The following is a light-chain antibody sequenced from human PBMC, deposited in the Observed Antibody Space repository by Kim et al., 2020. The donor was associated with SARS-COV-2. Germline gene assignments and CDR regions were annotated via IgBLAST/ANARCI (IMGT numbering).Light chain of an antibody. V-gene: IGLV1-47*01. CDR3: ATWDDSHVV. Sequence: ELTQPPSASGTPGQRVTISCSGSSSNIGSNYVYWYQQLPGTAPKLLIYRNNQRPSGVPDRFSGSKSGTSASLAISGLRSEDGADYYCATWDDSHVVFG. CDR1: SSNIGSNY. J-gene: IGLJ2*01. CDR2: RNN.